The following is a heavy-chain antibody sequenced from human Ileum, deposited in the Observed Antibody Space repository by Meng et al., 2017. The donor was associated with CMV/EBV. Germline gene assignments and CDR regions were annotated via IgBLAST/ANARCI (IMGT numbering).Heavy chain of an antibody. J-gene: IGHJ4*02. D-gene: IGHD3-10*01. CDR2: IYTSGTT. V-gene: IGHV4-4*07. CDR1: GGSISNYY. CDR3: ARNYGSGNWNFFHY. Sequence: QESGPGLVKTSQTLSLTSCVSGGSISNYYWSWIRQPAGKGLEWIAHIYTSGTTNYTPSLKSRVTMSVDTSRNQFSLKLTSVTAADTAVYYCARNYGSGNWNFFHYWGQGTLVTVSS.